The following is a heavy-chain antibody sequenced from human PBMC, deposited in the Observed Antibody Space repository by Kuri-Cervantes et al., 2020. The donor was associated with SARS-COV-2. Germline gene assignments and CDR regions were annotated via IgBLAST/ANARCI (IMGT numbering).Heavy chain of an antibody. J-gene: IGHJ4*02. CDR2: IRYDGSNK. CDR1: GFTFISYG. Sequence: GQSLTLSCAASGFTFISYGIHWVRQAPGKGLEWVAFIRYDGSNKYYADSVKGRFTISRDNSKNTLYLQMNSLRAEDTAVYYCAKSRGIAAQDYFDYWGQGTLVTVSS. CDR3: AKSRGIAAQDYFDY. D-gene: IGHD6-6*01. V-gene: IGHV3-30*02.